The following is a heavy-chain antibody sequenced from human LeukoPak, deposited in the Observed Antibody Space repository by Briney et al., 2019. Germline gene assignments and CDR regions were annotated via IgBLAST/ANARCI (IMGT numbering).Heavy chain of an antibody. V-gene: IGHV1-24*01. J-gene: IGHJ3*02. D-gene: IGHD2-2*01. Sequence: ASVKVSCKVSGYTLTELPMHWVRQAPGKGLEWMGGFDPEDGETIYAQKFQGRVTMTEDTSTDTAYMELSSLRSEDTAVYYCATTPRRVVVPAATLGAFDIWGQGTMVTVSS. CDR1: GYTLTELP. CDR2: FDPEDGET. CDR3: ATTPRRVVVPAATLGAFDI.